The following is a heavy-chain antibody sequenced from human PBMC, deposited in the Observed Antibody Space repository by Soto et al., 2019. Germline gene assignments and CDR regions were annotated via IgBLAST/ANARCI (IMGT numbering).Heavy chain of an antibody. J-gene: IGHJ6*02. CDR1: GGSISSSSYY. D-gene: IGHD3-10*01. Sequence: SETLSLTCSVSGGSISSSSYYWGWIRQPPGKGLEWIGSIYCSGSTYYNPSLKSRVTISIDKSKNQFSLKLSSLIAADTAVYYCARYHPRLCFGESTSNVWGQGTTVTVSS. V-gene: IGHV4-39*01. CDR2: IYCSGST. CDR3: ARYHPRLCFGESTSNV.